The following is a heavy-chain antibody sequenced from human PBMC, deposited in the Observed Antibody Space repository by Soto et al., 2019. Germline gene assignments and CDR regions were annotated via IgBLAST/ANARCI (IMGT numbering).Heavy chain of an antibody. CDR2: TYYRSKNYN. J-gene: IGHJ4*02. Sequence: PSQTLSLTCAISGDSVSSNSAAWNWIRQCPSRGLEWLGRTYYRSKNYNDYSVSVKSRITIIPDTSKNQFSLQLNSVTPEDTAVYYCARRGTLGGTFDYWGQGILVTVSS. V-gene: IGHV6-1*01. CDR3: ARRGTLGGTFDY. CDR1: GDSVSSNSAA. D-gene: IGHD1-26*01.